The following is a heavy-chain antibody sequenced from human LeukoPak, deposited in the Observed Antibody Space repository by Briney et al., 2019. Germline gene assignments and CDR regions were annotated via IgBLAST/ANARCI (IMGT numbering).Heavy chain of an antibody. V-gene: IGHV3-23*01. CDR2: ISGSGGST. D-gene: IGHD2-21*02. CDR1: GFHVITYY. Sequence: GGSLRLSCAASGFHVITYYMTWVRQAPGKGLEWVSAISGSGGSTYYAGSVKGRFTISRDNSKNTLYLQMNSLRADDTAVYYCAKSHHVTAIDYWGQGTLVTVSS. J-gene: IGHJ4*02. CDR3: AKSHHVTAIDY.